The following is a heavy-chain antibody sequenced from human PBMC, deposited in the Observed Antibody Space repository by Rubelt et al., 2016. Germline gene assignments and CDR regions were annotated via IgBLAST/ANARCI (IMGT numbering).Heavy chain of an antibody. CDR2: IYYSGST. J-gene: IGHJ4*02. CDR3: ARFRFCSGGSCETDN. CDR1: GASISSYY. V-gene: IGHV4-59*08. D-gene: IGHD2-15*01. Sequence: QVQLQESGPGLVRPSETLSLTCTVSGASISSYYWSWVRQPPGKGLEWIGYIYYSGSTNYNTSLKSRVTMSVDTSKKQISLKLNSVTAADTAVYYCARFRFCSGGSCETDNWGQGTLVTVSS.